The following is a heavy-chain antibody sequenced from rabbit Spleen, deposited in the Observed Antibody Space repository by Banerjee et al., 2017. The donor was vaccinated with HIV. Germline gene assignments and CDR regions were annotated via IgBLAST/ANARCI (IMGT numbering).Heavy chain of an antibody. D-gene: IGHD4-1*01. Sequence: QEQLVESGGGLVKPGASLTLTCTASGFSFSSSYYMCWVRQAPGKGLECIACIYTGSSGSTYYANWAKGRFTISRENAQNTVFLQMTSLTAADTATYFCARDEYNSGWRYYFNLWGQGPWSPS. J-gene: IGHJ4*01. CDR3: ARDEYNSGWRYYFNL. V-gene: IGHV1S45*01. CDR2: IYTGSSGST. CDR1: GFSFSSSYY.